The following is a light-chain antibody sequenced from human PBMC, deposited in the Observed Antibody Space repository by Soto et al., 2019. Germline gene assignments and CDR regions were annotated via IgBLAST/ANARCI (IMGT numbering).Light chain of an antibody. CDR3: QQYSTSPLT. CDR2: DAS. CDR1: LTVSDNY. Sequence: EIVLTHSPGTLSLSPGERATLSCRASLTVSDNYLAWYQQKAGQAHRLVIYDASTRATGIPDRFSASGSGTDFTLTISRLEPEDFAVYYCQQYSTSPLTFGQGTKVEVK. V-gene: IGKV3-20*01. J-gene: IGKJ1*01.